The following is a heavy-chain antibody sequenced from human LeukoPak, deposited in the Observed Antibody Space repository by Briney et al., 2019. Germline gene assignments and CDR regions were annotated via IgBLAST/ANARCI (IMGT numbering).Heavy chain of an antibody. CDR2: INSDGSNT. D-gene: IGHD3-22*01. J-gene: IGHJ4*02. CDR1: GFIFSSYW. V-gene: IGHV3-74*01. Sequence: GGSLRLSCAASGFIFSSYWMYWVRQAPGKGLVWVAHINSDGSNTNYADSVKGRFTISRDNAKNSLYLQMNSLRAEDTAVYHCATPLDYYDSSGYHQGGDWGQGTLVTVSS. CDR3: ATPLDYYDSSGYHQGGD.